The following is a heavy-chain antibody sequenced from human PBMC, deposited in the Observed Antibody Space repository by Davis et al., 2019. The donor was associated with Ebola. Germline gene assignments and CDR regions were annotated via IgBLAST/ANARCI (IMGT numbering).Heavy chain of an antibody. V-gene: IGHV1-69*10. D-gene: IGHD4-17*01. CDR2: IIPILGIA. CDR1: GGTFSSYA. J-gene: IGHJ3*02. CDR3: ARGEGVSVTLRLDAFDI. Sequence: AASVKVSCKASGGTFSSYAIRWVRQGPGQGLEWMGRIIPILGIANYAQKFQGRVTITADESTSTAYMELSSLRSEDTAVYYCARGEGVSVTLRLDAFDIWGQGTMVTVSS.